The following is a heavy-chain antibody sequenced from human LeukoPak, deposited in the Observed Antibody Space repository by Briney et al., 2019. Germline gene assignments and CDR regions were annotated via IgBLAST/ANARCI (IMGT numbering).Heavy chain of an antibody. CDR3: AKDGSHYGMDV. D-gene: IGHD2-2*03. V-gene: IGHV3-30*02. Sequence: TGGSLRLSCAASGFTFSSYGMHWVRQAPGKGLEGVAVIWYDGSNKYYADSVKGRFTISRDNFKNTLYLQMNSLRAEDTAVYYCAKDGSHYGMDVWGQGTTVTVSS. J-gene: IGHJ6*02. CDR2: IWYDGSNK. CDR1: GFTFSSYG.